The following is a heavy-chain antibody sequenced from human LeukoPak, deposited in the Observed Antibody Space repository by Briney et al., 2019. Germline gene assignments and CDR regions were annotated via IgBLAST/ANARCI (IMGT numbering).Heavy chain of an antibody. J-gene: IGHJ6*02. CDR2: ISFDGSYK. CDR3: ARDGSGFEAWSWGPKRKYYYYMDV. V-gene: IGHV3-30*04. CDR1: GFTLSNYR. Sequence: PGRSLRLSCTASGFTLSNYRLHWVRQAPGKGLEWVASISFDGSYKVYADSENGRFTISRDNSKNTVYLQMNSPRPDDTAVYFCARDGSGFEAWSWGPKRKYYYYMDVWGQGTTVTVSS. D-gene: IGHD5-12*01.